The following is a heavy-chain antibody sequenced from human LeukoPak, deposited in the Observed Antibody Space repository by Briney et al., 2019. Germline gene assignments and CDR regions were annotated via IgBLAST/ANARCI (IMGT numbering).Heavy chain of an antibody. V-gene: IGHV1-46*01. J-gene: IGHJ5*02. Sequence: ASVTVSFQASGYTLSSYYMHWVRQAPGQGLEWVGLINPTGDSTNYAQNFRGRVTMTRDTSTSTVYMDLSSLRSEDTAVYYCARAEYSSGWSDQWGQGTLVTVSS. CDR2: INPTGDST. D-gene: IGHD6-19*01. CDR3: ARAEYSSGWSDQ. CDR1: GYTLSSYY.